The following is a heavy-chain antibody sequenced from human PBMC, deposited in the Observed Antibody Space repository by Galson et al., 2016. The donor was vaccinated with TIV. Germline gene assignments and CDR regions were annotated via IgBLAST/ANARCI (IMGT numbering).Heavy chain of an antibody. J-gene: IGHJ5*02. Sequence: ETLSLTCTVSGGSISSTSYYWGWIRQPPGKGLEWIGNIYYSGSAYYNPSLKSRVIISVDTSKNQFSLKLSSVTAADTAVYYCATYCSSTTCLFDPWGQGTLVTVSS. CDR3: ATYCSSTTCLFDP. CDR2: IYYSGSA. D-gene: IGHD2-2*01. V-gene: IGHV4-39*01. CDR1: GGSISSTSYY.